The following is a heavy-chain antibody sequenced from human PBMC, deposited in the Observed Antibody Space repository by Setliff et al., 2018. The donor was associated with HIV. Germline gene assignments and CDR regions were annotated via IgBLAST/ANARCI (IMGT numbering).Heavy chain of an antibody. J-gene: IGHJ4*02. V-gene: IGHV4-39*01. CDR2: IYYSGST. CDR1: AGSIRSSTYY. Sequence: SETLSLTCTVSAGSIRSSTYYWAWIRQPPGKGLEWIGTIYYSGSTYYNPSRKIRATISVDMSKNQFSLRLSSVTAADTAVYYRIIAYSSGWLAPMGFDSWGQGTLVTVSS. D-gene: IGHD6-19*01. CDR3: IIAYSSGWLAPMGFDS.